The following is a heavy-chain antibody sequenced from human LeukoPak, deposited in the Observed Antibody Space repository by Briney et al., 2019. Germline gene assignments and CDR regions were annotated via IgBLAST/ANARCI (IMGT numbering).Heavy chain of an antibody. Sequence: ASVKVSCKVSGYTLTELSMHWVPQAPGKGLEWMGGFDPEDGETIYAQKFQGRVTMTEDTSTDTAYMELSSLRSEDTAVYYCATDRTSRYTEYFQHWGQGTLVTVSS. CDR2: FDPEDGET. CDR1: GYTLTELS. J-gene: IGHJ1*01. D-gene: IGHD2-2*02. CDR3: ATDRTSRYTEYFQH. V-gene: IGHV1-24*01.